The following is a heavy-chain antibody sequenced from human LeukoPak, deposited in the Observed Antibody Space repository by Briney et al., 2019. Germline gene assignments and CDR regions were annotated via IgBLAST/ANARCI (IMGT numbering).Heavy chain of an antibody. CDR2: IYYSGST. J-gene: IGHJ4*02. CDR3: APLYNDFWSGDFNY. Sequence: SETLSLTCTVSGGSISSYYWSWIRQPPGKGPEWIGYIYYSGSTNYNPSLKSRVTISVDTSKNQFSLKLSSMTAADTAVYYCAPLYNDFWSGDFNYWGQGTLVTVSS. D-gene: IGHD3-3*01. V-gene: IGHV4-59*12. CDR1: GGSISSYY.